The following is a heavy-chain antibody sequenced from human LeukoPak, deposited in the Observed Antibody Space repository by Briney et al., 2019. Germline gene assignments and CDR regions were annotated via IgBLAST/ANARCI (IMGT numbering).Heavy chain of an antibody. CDR1: GFTFSSYS. J-gene: IGHJ4*02. CDR2: ISSSSSYI. D-gene: IGHD6-6*01. CDR3: ARGISEYSSSEGDDY. Sequence: SGGSLRLSCAASGFTFSSYSMNWVRQDPGKGLEWVSSISSSSSYIYYADSVKGRFTISRDNAKNSLYLQMNSLRAEDTAAYYCARGISEYSSSEGDDYWGQGTLVTVSS. V-gene: IGHV3-21*01.